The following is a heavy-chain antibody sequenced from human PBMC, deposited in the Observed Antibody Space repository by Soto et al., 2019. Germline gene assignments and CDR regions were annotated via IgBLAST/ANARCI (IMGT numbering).Heavy chain of an antibody. CDR2: IYFTGIT. V-gene: IGHV4-61*01. J-gene: IGHJ5*02. CDR3: TRGPPRVQWFDP. Sequence: PSETLSLTCTVSGGAVSSGTYYWSWIRQPPGKGLEWIGHIYFTGITNYNPSLKSRVTMSLDTSRNQFSLKLSSVTAADTAVYYCTRGPPRVQWFDPWGLGTLVTV. CDR1: GGAVSSGTYY.